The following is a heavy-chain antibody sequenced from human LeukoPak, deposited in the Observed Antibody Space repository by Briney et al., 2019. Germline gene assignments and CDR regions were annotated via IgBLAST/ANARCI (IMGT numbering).Heavy chain of an antibody. CDR2: IKLDGSEK. CDR3: ARARGDGYQWYFDL. Sequence: PGGSLRLSCAASGFTFSSYWMNWVRQAPGKGLEGVANIKLDGSEKNYVDFVKGRFTISRDNAKNSLDLQMNSLRAEDTAMYYCARARGDGYQWYFDLWGRGTLVTVSS. D-gene: IGHD5-24*01. V-gene: IGHV3-7*01. CDR1: GFTFSSYW. J-gene: IGHJ2*01.